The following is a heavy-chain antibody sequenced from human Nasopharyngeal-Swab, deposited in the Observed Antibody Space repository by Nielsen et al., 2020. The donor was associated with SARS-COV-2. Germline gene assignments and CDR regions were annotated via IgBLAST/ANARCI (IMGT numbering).Heavy chain of an antibody. J-gene: IGHJ6*02. CDR3: ARDGGDTAMVTDYYYYGMDV. D-gene: IGHD5-18*01. V-gene: IGHV7-4-1*02. Sequence: ASVKVSCKASGYTFTSYAMNWVRQAPGQGLEWMGWINTNTGNPTYAQGFTGRFVFSLDTSVSTAYLQISSLKAEDTAVYYCARDGGDTAMVTDYYYYGMDVWGQGTTVTVSS. CDR2: INTNTGNP. CDR1: GYTFTSYA.